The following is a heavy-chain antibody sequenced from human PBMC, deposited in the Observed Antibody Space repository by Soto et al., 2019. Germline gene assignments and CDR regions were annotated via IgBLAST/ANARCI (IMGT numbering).Heavy chain of an antibody. Sequence: GGSLRLSCAASGFTLSDYYMTWIRQAPGKGLEWVSDISISGTTIHYADSVRGRFTISRDNAKNSLWLQMNTLRAEDTAVYYCPGFGRDGYYNIWGQGTLLTVSS. CDR1: GFTLSDYY. V-gene: IGHV3-11*01. CDR3: PGFGRDGYYNI. J-gene: IGHJ4*02. CDR2: ISISGTTI. D-gene: IGHD3-9*01.